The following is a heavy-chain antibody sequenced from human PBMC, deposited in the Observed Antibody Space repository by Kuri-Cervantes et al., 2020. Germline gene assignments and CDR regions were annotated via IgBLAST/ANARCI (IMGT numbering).Heavy chain of an antibody. CDR1: GFSLGTSGVG. CDR2: IYWDDDK. Sequence: SGPTLVKPTQTLTLTCTFSGFSLGTSGVGVGWIRQPPGKALEWLALIYWDDDKRYSPSLKSRLTITKDTSKNQVVLTMTNMDPVDTATYYCAHTETHYYDSSGFDYWGQGTLVTVSS. CDR3: AHTETHYYDSSGFDY. V-gene: IGHV2-5*02. J-gene: IGHJ4*02. D-gene: IGHD3-22*01.